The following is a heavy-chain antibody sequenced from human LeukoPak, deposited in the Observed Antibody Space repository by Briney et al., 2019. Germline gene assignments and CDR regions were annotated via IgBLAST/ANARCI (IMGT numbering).Heavy chain of an antibody. CDR2: ISTQGATI. D-gene: IGHD6-19*01. V-gene: IGHV3-64D*09. J-gene: IGHJ4*02. CDR1: GFIFSNYA. Sequence: GGPLRLSCSASGFIFSNYAMHWVRQAPGQGLEYVSAISTQGATIYYADSVKGRFTISRDNSKNTLYLQMSSLRAGDTAVYYCVEGGPTTNIAVAGAFDYWGQGTLVTVSS. CDR3: VEGGPTTNIAVAGAFDY.